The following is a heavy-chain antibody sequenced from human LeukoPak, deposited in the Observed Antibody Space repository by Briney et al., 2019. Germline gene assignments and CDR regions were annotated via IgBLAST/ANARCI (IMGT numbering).Heavy chain of an antibody. D-gene: IGHD3-10*01. Sequence: PSETLSLTCAVYGWSFSGFYWSLIPHPPRKGLEWIGEIKHSGSTNYNPSLKSRVTISVETSKNQFSLKLSSVTAADTAVYYCARGAQLWFGELYQSYYFDYWGQGTLVTVSS. CDR3: ARGAQLWFGELYQSYYFDY. CDR2: IKHSGST. V-gene: IGHV4-34*01. CDR1: GWSFSGFY. J-gene: IGHJ4*02.